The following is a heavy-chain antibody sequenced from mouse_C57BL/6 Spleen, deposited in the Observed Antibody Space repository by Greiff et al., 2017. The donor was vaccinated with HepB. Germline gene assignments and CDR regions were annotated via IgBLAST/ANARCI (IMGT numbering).Heavy chain of an antibody. J-gene: IGHJ1*03. CDR2: IWRGGST. V-gene: IGHV2-5*01. CDR3: AKSYYGSSPWYFDV. CDR1: GFSLTSYG. Sequence: VQLQQSGPGLVQPSQSLSITCTVSGFSLTSYGVHWVRQSPGKGLEWLGVIWRGGSTDYNAAFMSRLSITKDNSKSQVFFKMNSLQADDTAIYYCAKSYYGSSPWYFDVWGTGTTVTVSS. D-gene: IGHD1-1*01.